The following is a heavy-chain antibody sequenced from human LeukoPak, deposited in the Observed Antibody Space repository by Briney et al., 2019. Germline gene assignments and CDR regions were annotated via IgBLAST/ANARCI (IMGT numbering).Heavy chain of an antibody. D-gene: IGHD3-10*01. J-gene: IGHJ6*02. V-gene: IGHV3-23*01. Sequence: GRSLRLSCAASGFTFSTDVMSWVRQAPGKGLECVSAISGSGGNTYYADSVKGRFTISRDNSKNMLYLQMNSLRAEDTAVYYCAKVSGRIQIWPQPFGDGMDVWGQGTTVTVSS. CDR2: ISGSGGNT. CDR1: GFTFSTDV. CDR3: AKVSGRIQIWPQPFGDGMDV.